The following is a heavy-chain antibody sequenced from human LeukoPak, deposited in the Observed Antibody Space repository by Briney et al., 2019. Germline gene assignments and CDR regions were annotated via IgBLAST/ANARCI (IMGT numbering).Heavy chain of an antibody. J-gene: IGHJ4*02. V-gene: IGHV3-23*01. CDR2: INNSGGST. D-gene: IGHD6-19*01. CDR1: GFTFSSYA. CDR3: AKPHSSGWGRGFDY. Sequence: PGGSLRLSCAASGFTFSSYAMSWVRQAPGKGLDWVSAINNSGGSTYYADSVKGRFTISRDNSRNTLYLQMHSLRAEDTAVYYRAKPHSSGWGRGFDYWGQGTLVTVSS.